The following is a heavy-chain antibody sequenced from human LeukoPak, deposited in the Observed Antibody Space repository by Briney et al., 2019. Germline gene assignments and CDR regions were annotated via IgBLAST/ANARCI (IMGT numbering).Heavy chain of an antibody. D-gene: IGHD1-26*01. CDR2: IYYSGST. CDR3: ARLGLGSSGKHYFDY. CDR1: GGSISCSSYY. J-gene: IGHJ4*02. V-gene: IGHV4-39*01. Sequence: SETLSLTCTVSGGSISCSSYYWGWIRQPPGKGLEWIGSIYYSGSTYYNPSLKSRVTISVDTSKNQFSLKLSSVTAADTAVYYCARLGLGSSGKHYFDYWGQGTLVTASS.